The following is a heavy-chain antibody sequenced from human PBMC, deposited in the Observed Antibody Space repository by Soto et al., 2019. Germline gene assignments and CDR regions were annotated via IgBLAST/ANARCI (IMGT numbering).Heavy chain of an antibody. Sequence: TLCLTCTVSGGTISSGGFPWSWKRQPPGGGLEWVGYIYHSGSTYYIPSLRSRVAISMDRAKKQFALHLSSLTAGDTAVYFCARVRCSDNWRGVFDFWGLGTLVTVSS. J-gene: IGHJ4*02. D-gene: IGHD6-25*01. CDR3: ARVRCSDNWRGVFDF. V-gene: IGHV4-30-2*01. CDR1: GGTISSGGFP. CDR2: IYHSGST.